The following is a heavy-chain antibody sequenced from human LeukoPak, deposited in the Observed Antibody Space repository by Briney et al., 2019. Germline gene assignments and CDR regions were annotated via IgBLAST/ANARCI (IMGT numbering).Heavy chain of an antibody. CDR2: INHSGST. CDR1: GGSFSGYY. Sequence: PSETLSLTCAVYGGSFSGYYCSWIRQPPGKGLEWIGEINHSGSTNYNPPLKSRVTISVDTSKNQFSLKLSSVTAADTAVYYCKAGTLYWGQGTLVTVSS. J-gene: IGHJ4*02. D-gene: IGHD6-19*01. CDR3: KAGTLY. V-gene: IGHV4-34*01.